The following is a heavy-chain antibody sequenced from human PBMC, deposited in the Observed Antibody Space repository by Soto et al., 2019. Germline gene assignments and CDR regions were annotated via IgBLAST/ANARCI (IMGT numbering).Heavy chain of an antibody. CDR1: GGSISSGDYY. J-gene: IGHJ6*02. CDR2: IYYSGST. V-gene: IGHV4-30-4*01. Sequence: PSETLSLTCTVSGGSISSGDYYWSWIRQPPGKGLEWIGYIYYSGSTYYNPSLKSRVTISVDKSKNQFSLKLSSVTAADTAVYYCARVLIRDGEDGYYYGMDVWGQGTTVTVSS. D-gene: IGHD3-10*01. CDR3: ARVLIRDGEDGYYYGMDV.